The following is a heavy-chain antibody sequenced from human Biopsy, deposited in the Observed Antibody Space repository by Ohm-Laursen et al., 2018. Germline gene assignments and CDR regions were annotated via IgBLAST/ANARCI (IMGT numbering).Heavy chain of an antibody. D-gene: IGHD5-24*01. CDR3: AKGQAPDGYNYAFDI. CDR2: ISWNSGRI. CDR1: GFNFDDFA. J-gene: IGHJ3*02. V-gene: IGHV3-9*01. Sequence: SLRLSCAASGFNFDDFAMHWVRQTLGKDLEWVSGISWNSGRIAYADSVKGRFTISRDNAKNSLYLQMNSLRAEDTALYYCAKGQAPDGYNYAFDIWGQGTMLTVSS.